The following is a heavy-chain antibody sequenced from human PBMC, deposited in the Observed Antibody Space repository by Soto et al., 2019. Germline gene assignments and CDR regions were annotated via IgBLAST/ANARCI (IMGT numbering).Heavy chain of an antibody. Sequence: ASVKVSCTASGGTFSSYAISWVRQAPGQGLEWMGGIIPIFGTANYAQKFQGRVTITADESTSTAYMELSSLRSEDTAVYYCARDSIVVVPAAIQVRGWFDPWGQGTLVTVSS. V-gene: IGHV1-69*13. J-gene: IGHJ5*02. CDR3: ARDSIVVVPAAIQVRGWFDP. CDR2: IIPIFGTA. CDR1: GGTFSSYA. D-gene: IGHD2-2*02.